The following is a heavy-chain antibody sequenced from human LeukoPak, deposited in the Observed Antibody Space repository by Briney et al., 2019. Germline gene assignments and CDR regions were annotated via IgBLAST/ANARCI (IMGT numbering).Heavy chain of an antibody. CDR1: GGTFSSYA. Sequence: SVKVSCKASGGTFSSYAINWVRQAPGQGLEWIGGIIPIFGSANYAQKFQGRVTITADESTSTAYLELSSLRSEDTAVYYCARDFYSGSYRYFDYWGQGTLVTVSS. V-gene: IGHV1-69*01. CDR2: IIPIFGSA. J-gene: IGHJ4*02. CDR3: ARDFYSGSYRYFDY. D-gene: IGHD1-26*01.